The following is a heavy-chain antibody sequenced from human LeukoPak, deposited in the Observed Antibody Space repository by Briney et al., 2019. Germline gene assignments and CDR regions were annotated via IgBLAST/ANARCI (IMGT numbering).Heavy chain of an antibody. CDR3: ARLRGVTSDGNFYYYMDV. Sequence: SETLSLTCAVYGGSFSGYYWSWIRQPPGKGLEWIGEINHSGSTNYNPSLKSRVRMSVDTSKNQLSLNLSSVTAADTAVYYCARLRGVTSDGNFYYYMDVWGTGTTVTVSS. CDR1: GGSFSGYY. J-gene: IGHJ6*03. D-gene: IGHD5-18*01. CDR2: INHSGST. V-gene: IGHV4-34*01.